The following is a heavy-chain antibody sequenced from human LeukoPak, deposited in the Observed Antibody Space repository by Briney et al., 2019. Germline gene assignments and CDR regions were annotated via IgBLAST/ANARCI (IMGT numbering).Heavy chain of an antibody. J-gene: IGHJ6*02. V-gene: IGHV3-48*01. CDR3: ATTHYYYGLSNGMDV. CDR1: GFTFSSYS. CDR2: ISSSSSTI. Sequence: GGSLRLSCAASGFTFSSYSMNWVRQAPGKGLEWVSYISSSSSTIYYADSVKGRFTISRDNSKNTLYLQMNSLRAEDTAVYYCATTHYYYGLSNGMDVWGQGTTVTVSS. D-gene: IGHD3-10*01.